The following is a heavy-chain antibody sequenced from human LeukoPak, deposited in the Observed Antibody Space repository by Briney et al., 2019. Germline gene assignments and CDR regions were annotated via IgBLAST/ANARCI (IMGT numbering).Heavy chain of an antibody. CDR2: ISYDGSNK. CDR3: ASGVSSDGSY. J-gene: IGHJ4*02. CDR1: GFTFSSYG. Sequence: GGSLRLSCAASGFTFSSYGMHWVRQAPGKGLEWVAVISYDGSNKYYADSVEGRFTISRDNSKNTLYLQMNSLRAEDTAVYYCASGVSSDGSYWGQGTLVTVSS. V-gene: IGHV3-30*03. D-gene: IGHD6-19*01.